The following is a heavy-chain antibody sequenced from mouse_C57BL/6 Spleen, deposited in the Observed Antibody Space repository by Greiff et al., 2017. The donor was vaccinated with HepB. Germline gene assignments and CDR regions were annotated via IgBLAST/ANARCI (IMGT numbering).Heavy chain of an antibody. CDR1: GYTFTSYW. CDR3: ARWGTTVEGGFAY. V-gene: IGHV1-50*01. Sequence: VQLQQPGAELVKPGASVKLSCKASGYTFTSYWMQWVKQRPGQGLEWIGEIDPSDSYTNYNQKFKGKATLTVDTSSSTAYMQLSSLTSEDSAVYYCARWGTTVEGGFAYWGQGTLFTVSA. J-gene: IGHJ3*01. CDR2: IDPSDSYT. D-gene: IGHD1-1*01.